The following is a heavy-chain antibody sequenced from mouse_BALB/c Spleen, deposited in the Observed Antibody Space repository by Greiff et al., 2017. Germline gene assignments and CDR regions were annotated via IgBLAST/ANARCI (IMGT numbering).Heavy chain of an antibody. CDR2: IYPGDGDT. CDR1: GYTFTSYW. V-gene: IGHV1-87*01. Sequence: VQLQQSGAELARPGASVKLSCKASGYTFTSYWMQWVKQRPGQGLEWIGAIYPGDGDTRYTQKFKGKATLTADKSSSTAYMQLSSLASEDSAVYYCARPDYDEAMDYWGQGTSVTVSS. J-gene: IGHJ4*01. D-gene: IGHD2-4*01. CDR3: ARPDYDEAMDY.